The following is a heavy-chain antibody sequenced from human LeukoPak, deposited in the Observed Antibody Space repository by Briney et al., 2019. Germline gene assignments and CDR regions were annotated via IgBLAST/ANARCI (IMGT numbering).Heavy chain of an antibody. Sequence: SETLSLTCAVYGGSFSSYYWSWIRQPPGKGLEWIGEINHSGSTNYNPSLKSRVTISVDTSKNQLSLKLSSMTAADTAVYYCARQWLVSPLFDYWGQGTLVTVSS. J-gene: IGHJ4*02. CDR2: INHSGST. V-gene: IGHV4-34*01. CDR1: GGSFSSYY. CDR3: ARQWLVSPLFDY. D-gene: IGHD6-19*01.